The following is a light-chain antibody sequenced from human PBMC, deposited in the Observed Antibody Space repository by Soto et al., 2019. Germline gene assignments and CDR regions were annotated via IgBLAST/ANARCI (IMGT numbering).Light chain of an antibody. CDR3: QQSYSSPHT. CDR2: SAS. CDR1: QSISSF. Sequence: DIQMTQSPSSLSASVGDRVTITCRASQSISSFLNWYQQKPGKAPDLLIYSASSLQTGVPSSFSGSGSGTDFTLTISSLQPEDVATYYFQQSYSSPHTFGQGTKLEIK. J-gene: IGKJ2*01. V-gene: IGKV1-39*01.